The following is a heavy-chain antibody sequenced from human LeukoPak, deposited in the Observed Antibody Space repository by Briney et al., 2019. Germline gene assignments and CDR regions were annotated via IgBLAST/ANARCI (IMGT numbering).Heavy chain of an antibody. CDR3: AKSEYCSSTSCYRSYYYGMDV. V-gene: IGHV3-23*01. CDR2: ISGSGGST. D-gene: IGHD2-2*01. J-gene: IGHJ6*02. CDR1: GFTFSSYA. Sequence: GGSLRLSCAASGFTFSSYAMSWVRQDPGKGLEWVSAISGSGGSTYYADSVKGRFTISRDNSKNTLYLQMNSLRAEDTAVYYCAKSEYCSSTSCYRSYYYGMDVWGQGTTVTVSS.